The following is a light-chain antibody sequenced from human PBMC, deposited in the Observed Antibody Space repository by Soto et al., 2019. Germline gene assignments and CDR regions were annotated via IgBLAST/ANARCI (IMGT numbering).Light chain of an antibody. CDR3: QQYNSYSPDT. J-gene: IGKJ2*01. V-gene: IGKV1-5*01. Sequence: DIQMTQSPSTLSASVGDRVTITCRASQSISSWLAWYQQKPGKAPKLLIYDASSLESGVPSRFSGSGSGTEFPLTISSLQPDDFATYSCQQYNSYSPDTFGQGTKLEIK. CDR1: QSISSW. CDR2: DAS.